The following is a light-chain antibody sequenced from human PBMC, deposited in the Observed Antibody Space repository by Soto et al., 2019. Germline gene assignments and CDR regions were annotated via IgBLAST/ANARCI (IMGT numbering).Light chain of an antibody. V-gene: IGKV3-20*01. CDR2: GAS. Sequence: EIVLTQSPGTLSLSPGERATLSCRASQRVSSGYVAWYQQKPGQAPRLLIYGASSRATGIPDRFRASASGTDFTLTISRLEPEDFAVYFCQQYGGSPAITFGQGTRRRL. J-gene: IGKJ5*01. CDR3: QQYGGSPAIT. CDR1: QRVSSGY.